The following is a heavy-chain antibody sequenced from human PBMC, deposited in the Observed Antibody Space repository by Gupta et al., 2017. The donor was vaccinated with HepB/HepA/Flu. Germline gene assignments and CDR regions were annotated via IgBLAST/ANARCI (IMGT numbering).Heavy chain of an antibody. CDR2: LNPENGGT. V-gene: IGHV1-2*02. CDR3: ATSLQTGSTGANDAFDV. CDR1: GYTFTGYY. J-gene: IGHJ3*01. D-gene: IGHD1-1*01. Sequence: QVQLVQSGGEVKKPGASVKVSCKASGYTFTGYYMYWVRQAPGQGLEWMGWLNPENGGTNYVQKLQGRVTMTRDTSISTAYMELSRLRSEDTAVVYCATSLQTGSTGANDAFDVWGQGTMVIVYS.